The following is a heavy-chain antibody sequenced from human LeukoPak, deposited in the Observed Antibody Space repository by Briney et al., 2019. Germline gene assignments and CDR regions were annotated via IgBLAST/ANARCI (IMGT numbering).Heavy chain of an antibody. CDR2: IRYDGSNK. J-gene: IGHJ4*02. CDR1: GFTFSSYG. D-gene: IGHD6-13*01. Sequence: GGSLRLSCAASGFTFSSYGMHWVRQAPGKGLEWVAFIRYDGSNKYYADSVKGRFTISRDNSKNTLYLQMNSLRAEDTAVYYCAKDRSSSWYLGFDYWGQGTLVTVSS. V-gene: IGHV3-30*02. CDR3: AKDRSSSWYLGFDY.